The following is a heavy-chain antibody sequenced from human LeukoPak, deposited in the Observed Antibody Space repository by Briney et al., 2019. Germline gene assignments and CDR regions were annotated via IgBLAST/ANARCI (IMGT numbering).Heavy chain of an antibody. V-gene: IGHV3-21*03. CDR2: ISRSSSDI. CDR1: EFPFSSYT. J-gene: IGHJ5*02. D-gene: IGHD6-19*01. Sequence: GGSLRLSCAASEFPFSSYTMHWVRQAPGKGLEWVSSISRSSSDIHYAFSLKGRFTISRDNAKNSLYLQMNSLRAEDTAVYYCARPPLGVAGIVNLWGQGTLVAVSS. CDR3: ARPPLGVAGIVNL.